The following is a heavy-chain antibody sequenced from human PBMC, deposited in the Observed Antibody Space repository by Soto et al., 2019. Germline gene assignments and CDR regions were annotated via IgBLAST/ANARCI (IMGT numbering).Heavy chain of an antibody. Sequence: QVHLVESGGGVVQPGRSLTLSCAVSGFTFSSYAFHWVRQAPGKRLEWVAVISFDGSKKYYADSVRGRFTISRDNSKSTLYLQMNSLRAEDTAVYYCSRDLGYCSSTSCYANYRYYYGLDVWGQGTTVTVSS. CDR2: ISFDGSKK. CDR3: SRDLGYCSSTSCYANYRYYYGLDV. CDR1: GFTFSSYA. V-gene: IGHV3-30-3*01. J-gene: IGHJ6*02. D-gene: IGHD2-2*01.